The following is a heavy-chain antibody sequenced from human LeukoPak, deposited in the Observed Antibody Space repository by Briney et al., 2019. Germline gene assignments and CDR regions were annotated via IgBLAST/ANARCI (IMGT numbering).Heavy chain of an antibody. J-gene: IGHJ6*03. Sequence: ASVKVSCKASGYTFTSYGISWVRQAPGQGLEWMGWISAYNGNTNYAQKLQGRVTMTTDTSTSTAYMELRSLRSDDTAVYYCARESGSGSYWGYYYYYYMDVWGKGTTVTISS. CDR3: ARESGSGSYWGYYYYYYMDV. D-gene: IGHD3-10*01. V-gene: IGHV1-18*01. CDR2: ISAYNGNT. CDR1: GYTFTSYG.